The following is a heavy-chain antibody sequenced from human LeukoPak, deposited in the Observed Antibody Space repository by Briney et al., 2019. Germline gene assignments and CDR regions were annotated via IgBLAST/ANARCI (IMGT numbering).Heavy chain of an antibody. CDR2: ISAYNGNT. CDR1: GYTFTSYG. D-gene: IGHD2-2*01. Sequence: GASVKVSCKASGYTFTSYGISWVRQAPGQGLEWMGWISAYNGNTNYAQKLQGRVTMTTDTSTSTAYMELRSLRSDDTAVYYCARDALGYCSSTSCHLRRAFDIWGQGTMVTVSS. V-gene: IGHV1-18*01. J-gene: IGHJ3*02. CDR3: ARDALGYCSSTSCHLRRAFDI.